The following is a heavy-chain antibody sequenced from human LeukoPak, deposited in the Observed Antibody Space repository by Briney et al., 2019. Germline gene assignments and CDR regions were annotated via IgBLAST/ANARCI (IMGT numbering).Heavy chain of an antibody. CDR2: ISSSSSYI. J-gene: IGHJ4*02. CDR1: GFTFSSYS. CDR3: ARVGVADFDY. V-gene: IGHV3-21*01. Sequence: GGSLRLSCAASGFTFSSYSMNWVRQTPGKGLEWVSSISSSSSYIYYADSVKGRFTISRDNAKNSLYLQMNSLRAEDTAVYYCARVGVADFDYWGQGTLVTVSS. D-gene: IGHD6-19*01.